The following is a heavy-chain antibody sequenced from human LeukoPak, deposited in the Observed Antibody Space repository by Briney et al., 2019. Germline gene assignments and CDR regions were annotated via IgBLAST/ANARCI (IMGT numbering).Heavy chain of an antibody. D-gene: IGHD2-2*01. CDR2: IYYSGST. CDR3: ARGITSWYYFDY. CDR1: GGSIISNRHY. J-gene: IGHJ4*02. Sequence: SETLSLTCTVSGGSIISNRHYWSWIRRPPGKGLEWIGYIYYSGSTNYNPSLKSRVTISVDTSKIQFSLKLSSVTAADTAVYYCARGITSWYYFDYWGQGSLVTVSS. V-gene: IGHV4-61*01.